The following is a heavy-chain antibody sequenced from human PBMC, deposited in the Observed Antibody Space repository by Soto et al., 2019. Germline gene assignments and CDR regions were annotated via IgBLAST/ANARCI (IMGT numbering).Heavy chain of an antibody. J-gene: IGHJ5*01. CDR1: GGSVRSPDW. CDR3: ARVRQGCSANNCYFDP. Sequence: SETLSLTFTLSGGSVRSPDWWNWVRQSPDKGLEWIAEVHISGHSNYNPSLRSRVSVSIDSSKNQFYLNLNSVTAADTAIYYCARVRQGCSANNCYFDPWGQGTQVPVSS. V-gene: IGHV4-4*02. D-gene: IGHD1-1*01. CDR2: VHISGHS.